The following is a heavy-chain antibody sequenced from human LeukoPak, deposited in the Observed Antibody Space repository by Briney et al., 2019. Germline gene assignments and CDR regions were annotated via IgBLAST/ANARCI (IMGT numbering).Heavy chain of an antibody. D-gene: IGHD6-19*01. CDR1: GFSLSTSGMC. V-gene: IGHV2-70*11. CDR2: IDWDGDK. CDR3: ARKGSAWNYFDY. Sequence: SGPALVKPTQTLTLTCTFSGFSLSTSGMCVSWIRQPPGKPLEWLARIDWDGDKWYSTSLKTRLTISKDTSKNQVVLTMTNMDPVDTATYYCARKGSAWNYFDYWGQGALVTVSS. J-gene: IGHJ4*02.